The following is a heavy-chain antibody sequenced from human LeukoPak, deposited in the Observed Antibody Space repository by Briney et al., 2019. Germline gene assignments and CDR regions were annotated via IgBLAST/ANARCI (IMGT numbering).Heavy chain of an antibody. CDR2: ISYDGSNK. J-gene: IGHJ4*02. CDR3: AKVLYYYDSSGYSYYFDY. Sequence: GGSLRLSCAASGFTFSSYAMHWVRQAPGKGLEWVAVISYDGSNKYYADSVKGRFTISRDNAKNSLYLQMNSLRAEDTALYYCAKVLYYYDSSGYSYYFDYWGQGTLVTVSS. V-gene: IGHV3-30*04. D-gene: IGHD3-22*01. CDR1: GFTFSSYA.